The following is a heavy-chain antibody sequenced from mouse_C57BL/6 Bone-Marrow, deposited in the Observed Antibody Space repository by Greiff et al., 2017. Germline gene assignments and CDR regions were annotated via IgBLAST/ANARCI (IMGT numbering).Heavy chain of an antibody. D-gene: IGHD2-12*01. J-gene: IGHJ3*01. CDR3: AVTPWFAY. CDR2: IDPSDSYT. V-gene: IGHV1-50*01. CDR1: GYTFPSSW. Sequence: QVQLKQPGAELVKPGASVKLSCKASGYTFPSSWMQWVKQRPGQGLEWIGEIDPSDSYTNYNQKFKGKATLTVDTASSTAYMQLSSLTSEDSAVYYCAVTPWFAYWGQGTLVTVSA.